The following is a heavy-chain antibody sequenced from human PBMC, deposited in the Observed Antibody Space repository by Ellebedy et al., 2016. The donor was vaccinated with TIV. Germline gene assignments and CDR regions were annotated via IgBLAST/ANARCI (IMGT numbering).Heavy chain of an antibody. D-gene: IGHD3-10*01. CDR1: GGSITAYY. J-gene: IGHJ6*02. V-gene: IGHV4-59*01. Sequence: MPSETLSLTCAVPGGSITAYYWSWIRQPPRKGLEWIGYISYSGSTSYNPSLKSRVTMSVDTSKNQFSLNLSSVTAADTAVYFCARGAYYYGSGSYTSMDVWGQGTTVTVSS. CDR3: ARGAYYYGSGSYTSMDV. CDR2: ISYSGST.